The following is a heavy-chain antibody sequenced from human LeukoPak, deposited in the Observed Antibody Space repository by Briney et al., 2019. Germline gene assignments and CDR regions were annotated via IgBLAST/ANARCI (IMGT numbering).Heavy chain of an antibody. CDR2: IYTSGST. V-gene: IGHV4-61*02. Sequence: PSETLSLTCTVSGGSISSGSYYWSWIRQPAGKGLEWIGRIYTSGSTNYNPSLKSRVTISVDTSKNQFSLKLSSVTAADTAVYYCARHRSSGGWFDPWGQGTLVTVSS. D-gene: IGHD3-10*01. CDR3: ARHRSSGGWFDP. CDR1: GGSISSGSYY. J-gene: IGHJ5*02.